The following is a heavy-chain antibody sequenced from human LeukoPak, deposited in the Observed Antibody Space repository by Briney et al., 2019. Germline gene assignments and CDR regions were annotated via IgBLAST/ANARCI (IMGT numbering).Heavy chain of an antibody. Sequence: PGGSLRLSCAASGFTFSSYGMHWVRQAPGKGLEWVAVISYDGSNKYYADSVKGRFTISRDNSKNTLYLQMISLRAEDTAVYYCAKGAMAGPLDYWGQGTLVTVSS. D-gene: IGHD2-2*01. CDR3: AKGAMAGPLDY. CDR2: ISYDGSNK. V-gene: IGHV3-30*18. CDR1: GFTFSSYG. J-gene: IGHJ4*02.